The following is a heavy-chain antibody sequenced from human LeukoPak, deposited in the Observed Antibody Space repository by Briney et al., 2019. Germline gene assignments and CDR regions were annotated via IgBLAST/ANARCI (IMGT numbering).Heavy chain of an antibody. CDR2: IYYSGST. CDR1: GGSISSSSYY. V-gene: IGHV4-39*01. CDR3: ARAEWFGDLEDNWFDP. J-gene: IGHJ5*02. Sequence: SETLSLTCTVSGGSISSSSYYWGWIRQPPGKGLEWIGSIYYSGSTYYNPSLKSRVTISVDTSKNQFSLKLSSVTAADTAVYYCARAEWFGDLEDNWFDPWGQGTLVTVSS. D-gene: IGHD3-10*01.